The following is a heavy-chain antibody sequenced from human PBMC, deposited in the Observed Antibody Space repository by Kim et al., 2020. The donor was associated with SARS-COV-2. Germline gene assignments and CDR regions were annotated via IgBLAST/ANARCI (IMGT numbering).Heavy chain of an antibody. V-gene: IGHV6-1*01. J-gene: IGHJ4*02. CDR3: ARDQGYDILTGYYPYFDY. Sequence: SQTLSLTCAISGDSVSSNSAAWNWIRQSPSRGLEWLGRTYYRSEWYNDYAVSVKSRITINPDTSKNQFSLQLNSVTPEDTAVYYCARDQGYDILTGYYPYFDYWGQGTLVTVSS. CDR2: TYYRSEWYN. D-gene: IGHD3-9*01. CDR1: GDSVSSNSAA.